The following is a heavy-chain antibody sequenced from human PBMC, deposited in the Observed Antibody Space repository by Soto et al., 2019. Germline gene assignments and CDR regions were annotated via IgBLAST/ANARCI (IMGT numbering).Heavy chain of an antibody. D-gene: IGHD6-13*01. V-gene: IGHV4-39*01. Sequence: SETLSLTCTVSGGSISSSSYYWGGIRQPPGKGLEWIGSIYYSGSTYYNPSLKSRVTISVDTSKNQFSLKLSSVTAADTAVYYCARSAAAAYNWFDPWGQGTLVTVSS. J-gene: IGHJ5*02. CDR2: IYYSGST. CDR1: GGSISSSSYY. CDR3: ARSAAAAYNWFDP.